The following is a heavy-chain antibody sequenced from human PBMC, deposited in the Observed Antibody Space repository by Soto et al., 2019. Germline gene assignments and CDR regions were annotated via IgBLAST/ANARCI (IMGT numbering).Heavy chain of an antibody. CDR2: ISYDGSNK. CDR1: GFTFSSYG. J-gene: IGHJ4*02. V-gene: IGHV3-30*18. CDR3: AKEGSSGWYSYYFDY. Sequence: LRLSCAASGFTFSSYGMHWVRQAPGKGLEWVAVISYDGSNKYYADSVKGRFTISRDNSKNTLYLQMNSLRAEDTAVYYCAKEGSSGWYSYYFDYWGQGTLVTVSS. D-gene: IGHD6-19*01.